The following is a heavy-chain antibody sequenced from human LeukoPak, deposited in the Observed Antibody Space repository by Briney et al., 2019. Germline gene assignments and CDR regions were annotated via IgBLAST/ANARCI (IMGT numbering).Heavy chain of an antibody. J-gene: IGHJ4*02. D-gene: IGHD4-11*01. CDR1: GYTFTGYY. CDR3: ARDSPVTAFDY. Sequence: ASVKVSCKASGYTFTGYYMHWVRQAPGQGLEWMGWINPNSGGTDYVQKFQGRVTMTRDTSISTAYMELSRLGSDDTAVYYCARDSPVTAFDYWGQGTLVTVSS. CDR2: INPNSGGT. V-gene: IGHV1-2*02.